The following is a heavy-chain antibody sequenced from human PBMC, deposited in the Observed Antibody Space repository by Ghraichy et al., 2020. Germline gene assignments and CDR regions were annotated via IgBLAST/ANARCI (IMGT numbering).Heavy chain of an antibody. V-gene: IGHV3-7*03. CDR3: ARDKSGSGYNYGSLFDY. J-gene: IGHJ4*02. D-gene: IGHD5-18*01. CDR2: IKQDGSEK. CDR1: GFTFSSYW. Sequence: GESLNISCAASGFTFSSYWMSWVRQAPGKGLEWVANIKQDGSEKYYVDSVKGRFTISRDNAKNSLYLQMNSLRAEDTAVYYCARDKSGSGYNYGSLFDYWGQGTLVTVSS.